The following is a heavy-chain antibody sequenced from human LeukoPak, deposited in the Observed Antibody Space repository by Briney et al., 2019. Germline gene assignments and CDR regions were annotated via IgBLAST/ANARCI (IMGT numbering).Heavy chain of an antibody. Sequence: PGGSLRLSCAASGFTFSRYWMYWVRQAPGRGLVWVSHTNSDGSSTGYADSVKGRFTISRDNSKNTLYLQMNSLRAEDTALYYCAKNFGLIQGHYYMDVWGKGTTVTVSS. CDR1: GFTFSRYW. J-gene: IGHJ6*03. CDR3: AKNFGLIQGHYYMDV. D-gene: IGHD3-10*01. V-gene: IGHV3-74*01. CDR2: TNSDGSST.